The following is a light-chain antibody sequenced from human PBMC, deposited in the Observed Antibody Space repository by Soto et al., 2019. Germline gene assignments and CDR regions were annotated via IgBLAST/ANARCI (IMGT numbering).Light chain of an antibody. J-gene: IGKJ4*01. Sequence: EIVVTQSPATLSLSPGERATLSCRASQSVSSYLAWYQQKPGQAPRLLIYDASNRATGIPARFSGSGSGTDFTLTISSLDPEDFAVYSCQQRSNWQGATFGGGTKVEIK. CDR1: QSVSSY. V-gene: IGKV3-11*01. CDR2: DAS. CDR3: QQRSNWQGAT.